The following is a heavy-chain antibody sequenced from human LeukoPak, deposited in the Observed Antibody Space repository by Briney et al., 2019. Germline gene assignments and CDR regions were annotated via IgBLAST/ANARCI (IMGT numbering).Heavy chain of an antibody. Sequence: GGSLRLSCAASGFTFSSYGMHWVRQAPGKGLEWVAVISYDGSNKYYADSVKGRFTISRDNSKNTLYLQMNSLRAEDTAVYYCTKEGIQQQSYFDYWGQGTLVTVSS. V-gene: IGHV3-30*18. CDR1: GFTFSSYG. J-gene: IGHJ4*02. CDR2: ISYDGSNK. D-gene: IGHD6-13*01. CDR3: TKEGIQQQSYFDY.